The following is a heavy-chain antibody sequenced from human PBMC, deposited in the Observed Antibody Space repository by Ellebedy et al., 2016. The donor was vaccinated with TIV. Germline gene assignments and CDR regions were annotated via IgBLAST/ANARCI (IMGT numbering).Heavy chain of an antibody. CDR3: ARDRFSSVWYPTDY. Sequence: GGSLRLSXAASGFTFSSYGMHWVRQAPGKGLEWVAVISYDGSNKYYADSVKGRFTISRDNSKNTLYLQMNSLRVEDTAVYYCARDRFSSVWYPTDYWGQGTLVTVSS. CDR1: GFTFSSYG. D-gene: IGHD6-19*01. V-gene: IGHV3-30*03. J-gene: IGHJ4*02. CDR2: ISYDGSNK.